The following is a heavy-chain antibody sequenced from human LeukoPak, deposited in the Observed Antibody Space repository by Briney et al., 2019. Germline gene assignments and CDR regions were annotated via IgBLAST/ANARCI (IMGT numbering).Heavy chain of an antibody. CDR2: MNPNSGNT. V-gene: IGHV1-8*01. J-gene: IGHJ6*03. D-gene: IGHD6-6*01. CDR3: ARGVAARPGYYYYYYMDV. Sequence: ASVKVPCKASGYTFTSYDINWVRQATGQGLEWMGWMNPNSGNTGYAQKFQGRVTMTRNTSISTAYMELSSLRSEDTAVYYCARGVAARPGYYYYYYMDVWGKGTTVTVSS. CDR1: GYTFTSYD.